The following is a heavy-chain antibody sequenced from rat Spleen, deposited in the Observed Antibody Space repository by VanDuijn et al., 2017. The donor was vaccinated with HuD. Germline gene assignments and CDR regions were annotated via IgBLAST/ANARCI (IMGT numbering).Heavy chain of an antibody. Sequence: EVQLEESGGGSVQPGRSMKLSCVASQFTFSKYGMAWVRQAPKKGLEWVTYINSDGGGTYYRDSVKGRFTISRDDARNTLYLQMDSLRSEDTATYYCTTGTFWGQGGMVTVSS. CDR2: INSDGGGT. CDR1: QFTFSKYG. CDR3: TTGTF. J-gene: IGHJ2*01. V-gene: IGHV5-27*01.